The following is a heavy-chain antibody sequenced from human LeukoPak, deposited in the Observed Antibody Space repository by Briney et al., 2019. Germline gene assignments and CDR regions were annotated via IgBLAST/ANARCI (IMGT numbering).Heavy chain of an antibody. D-gene: IGHD7-27*01. CDR1: GGSISSYY. J-gene: IGHJ6*02. Sequence: SETLSLTCTVSGGSISSYYWSWIRQPPGKGLEWIGYINYSGRTNYNPSLKSRVTISVDTSKNQFSLKLSSVTAADTAVYYCARWGRRYGMDVWGQGTTVTVSS. CDR3: ARWGRRYGMDV. V-gene: IGHV4-59*08. CDR2: INYSGRT.